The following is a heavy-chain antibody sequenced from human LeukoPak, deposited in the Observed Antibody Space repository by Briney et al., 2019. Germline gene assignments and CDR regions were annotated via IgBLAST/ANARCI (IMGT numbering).Heavy chain of an antibody. CDR2: INHSGST. J-gene: IGHJ4*02. V-gene: IGHV4-34*01. CDR3: ARHKGSLGGYSYAVDY. CDR1: GGSFSGYY. D-gene: IGHD5-18*01. Sequence: SETLSLTCAVYGGSFSGYYWSWIRQPPGKGLEWIGEINHSGSTNYNPSLKSRVTISVDTSKNQFSLKLSSVTAADTAVYYCARHKGSLGGYSYAVDYWGQGTLVTVSS.